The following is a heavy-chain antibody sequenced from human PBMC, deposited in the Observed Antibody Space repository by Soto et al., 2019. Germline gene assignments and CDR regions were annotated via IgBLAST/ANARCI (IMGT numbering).Heavy chain of an antibody. Sequence: PGGSPRLSGAASGLTFSSYAMSWVRQAPGKGLEWVSAISGSGGSTYYADSVKGRFTISRDNSKNTLYLQMNSLRAEDTAVYYCAKDMLLAVAAPGCFDHWGQGTLVTVLL. CDR3: AKDMLLAVAAPGCFDH. V-gene: IGHV3-23*01. CDR2: ISGSGGST. D-gene: IGHD6-19*01. CDR1: GLTFSSYA. J-gene: IGHJ4*02.